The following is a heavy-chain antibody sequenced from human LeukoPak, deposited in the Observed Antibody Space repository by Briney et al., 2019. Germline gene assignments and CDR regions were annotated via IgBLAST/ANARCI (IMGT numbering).Heavy chain of an antibody. J-gene: IGHJ4*02. D-gene: IGHD1-1*01. V-gene: IGHV3-23*01. CDR2: ISNDGGDT. CDR1: GFTFNNCP. Sequence: GGSLRLSCGTSGFTFNNCPMSWVRQAPGKGLEWVSAISNDGGDTKYADSVKGRFTISRDNSRNTLYLQMKSLRVEDTAIYYCGRDWKLDYWGQGSLVTVSS. CDR3: GRDWKLDY.